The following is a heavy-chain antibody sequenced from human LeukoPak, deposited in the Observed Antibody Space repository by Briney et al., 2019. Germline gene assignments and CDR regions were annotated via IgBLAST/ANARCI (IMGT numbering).Heavy chain of an antibody. Sequence: PSETLSLTCTVSGGSISSYYWSWIRQPPGKGLEWIGYIYYSGSTNYSPSLKSRVTISVDTSKNQFSLKLSSVTAADMAVYYCAGGRPSGYYWAYYYMDVWGKGTTVTVSS. CDR3: AGGRPSGYYWAYYYMDV. J-gene: IGHJ6*03. CDR2: IYYSGST. CDR1: GGSISSYY. V-gene: IGHV4-59*01. D-gene: IGHD5-12*01.